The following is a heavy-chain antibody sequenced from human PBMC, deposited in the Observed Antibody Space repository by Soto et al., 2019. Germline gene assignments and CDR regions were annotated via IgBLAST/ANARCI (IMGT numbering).Heavy chain of an antibody. CDR2: INPSGGYT. Sequence: QVQLVQSGAEVKKPGASVKVSCEASGHSSSSYFMHWVRQAPGQGLEWMGVINPSGGYTSFTQKFQGRVSVTRDTSTNTVYMEFSSLRFEDTAVYYCAREPPMTGLFDYWGQGALVSVSS. D-gene: IGHD3-9*01. CDR3: AREPPMTGLFDY. CDR1: GHSSSSYF. J-gene: IGHJ4*02. V-gene: IGHV1-46*01.